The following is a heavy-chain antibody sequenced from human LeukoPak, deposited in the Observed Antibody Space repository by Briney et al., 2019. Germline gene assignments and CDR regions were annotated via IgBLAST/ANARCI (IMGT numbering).Heavy chain of an antibody. D-gene: IGHD3-10*01. V-gene: IGHV4-34*01. CDR2: INHSGST. CDR1: GGSFSGYY. CDR3: ARRPYYYGSDFDY. J-gene: IGHJ4*02. Sequence: SETLSLTCAVYGGSFSGYYWSWIRQPPGKGLEWIGEINHSGSTNYNPSLKSRVTISVDTSKNQFSLKLSSVTAADTAVYYCARRPYYYGSDFDYWGQGTLVTVSS.